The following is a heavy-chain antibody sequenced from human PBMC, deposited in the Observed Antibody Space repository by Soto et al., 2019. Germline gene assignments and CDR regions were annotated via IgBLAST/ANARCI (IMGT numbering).Heavy chain of an antibody. J-gene: IGHJ4*02. D-gene: IGHD3-10*01. CDR1: GYTLSIYG. V-gene: IGHV1-18*01. Sequence: QIELVQSGAEVKKPGASVKVSCKASGYTLSIYGIQWVRQAPGQGLEWMGWIVAYNNRTIYAQKFQDRVTLTTDTSTTPAFMEVRTLTSDATAVYYCARAGDYFGDYWGQGTLVTVSS. CDR2: IVAYNNRT. CDR3: ARAGDYFGDY.